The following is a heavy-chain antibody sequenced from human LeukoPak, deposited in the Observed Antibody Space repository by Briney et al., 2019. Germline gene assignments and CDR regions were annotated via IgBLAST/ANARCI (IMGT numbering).Heavy chain of an antibody. CDR2: ISGSGTRT. J-gene: IGHJ4*02. D-gene: IGHD3-16*01. V-gene: IGHV3-23*01. CDR3: ARDPTAAGYVDY. Sequence: GGSLRLSCAASGLTFSTYAMSWVRQAPGKGLEWVSAISGSGTRTYYADSVKGRFTVSRDNSKNTLYLQMNSLRAEDTAIYYCARDPTAAGYVDYWGQGTLATVSS. CDR1: GLTFSTYA.